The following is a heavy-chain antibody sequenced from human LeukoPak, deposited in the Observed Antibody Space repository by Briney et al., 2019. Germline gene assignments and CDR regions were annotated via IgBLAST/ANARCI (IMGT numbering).Heavy chain of an antibody. CDR1: GFTFSSYS. Sequence: GGSLRLFCAASGFTFSSYSMNWVRQAPGKGLEWVSYISSSSSTIYYADSVKGRFTIYRDNAKNSLYLQMNSLRDEDTAVYYCAKSPIVPASWVRPGSDYWGQGTLVIVSS. D-gene: IGHD2-2*01. V-gene: IGHV3-48*02. CDR2: ISSSSSTI. CDR3: AKSPIVPASWVRPGSDY. J-gene: IGHJ4*02.